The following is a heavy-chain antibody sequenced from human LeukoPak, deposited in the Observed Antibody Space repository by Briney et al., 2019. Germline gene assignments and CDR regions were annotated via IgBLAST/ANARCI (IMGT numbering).Heavy chain of an antibody. CDR3: AKDFYDSSGSRYDY. Sequence: GGSLRLSCTASGFAFSSSAMSWVRQAPEVGLEWVSAIDGGGGRTWHADSVRGRFTISRDNSKNTLFMQMNSLRAEDTAVYYCAKDFYDSSGSRYDYWGQGTLVTVSS. CDR2: IDGGGGRT. V-gene: IGHV3-23*01. CDR1: GFAFSSSA. J-gene: IGHJ4*02. D-gene: IGHD3-22*01.